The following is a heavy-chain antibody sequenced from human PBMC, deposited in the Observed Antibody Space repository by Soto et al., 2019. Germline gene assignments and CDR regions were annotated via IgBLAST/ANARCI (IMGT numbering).Heavy chain of an antibody. V-gene: IGHV3-9*01. CDR2: ISWNGATM. J-gene: IGHJ4*02. Sequence: VQLQESGPGLVQPSGTLSLTCAVSGGSISSTTWWSWVRQAPGKGLEWVSGISWNGATMGYGDSVSGRFTISRDNTKNSLYLQMNSLKPEDTALYYCAKDNGGYYDSSGNFEYWGQGTLVTVSS. CDR1: GGSISSTT. CDR3: AKDNGGYYDSSGNFEY. D-gene: IGHD3-22*01.